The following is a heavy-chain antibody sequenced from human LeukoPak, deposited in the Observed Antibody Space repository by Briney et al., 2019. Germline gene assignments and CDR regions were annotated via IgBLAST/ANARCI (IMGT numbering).Heavy chain of an antibody. V-gene: IGHV3-23*01. J-gene: IGHJ4*02. D-gene: IGHD6-19*01. CDR1: GFTFSSYA. CDR2: ISGSGIAT. Sequence: PGGSLRLSCAASGFTFSSYAMSWVRQAPGKGLEWVSTISGSGIATYYADSVKGRFTISRDNSKNTLYLQMNSLRAEDTAVYYCAKFQWLDDYWGQGTLVTVSS. CDR3: AKFQWLDDY.